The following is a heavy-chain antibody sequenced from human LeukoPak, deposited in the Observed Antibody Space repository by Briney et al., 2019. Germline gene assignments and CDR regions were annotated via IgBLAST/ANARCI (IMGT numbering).Heavy chain of an antibody. Sequence: SETLSLTCTVSGGSISNGSFYWSWIRQPAGKGLEWIGRVYTSGSTDYHPSLKSRVSISVDPSKNHFSLKLSSVTAADTAVYYCGRERRYDGSMDVWGKGTTVTISS. V-gene: IGHV4-61*02. CDR3: GRERRYDGSMDV. J-gene: IGHJ6*03. CDR2: VYTSGST. D-gene: IGHD3-22*01. CDR1: GGSISNGSFY.